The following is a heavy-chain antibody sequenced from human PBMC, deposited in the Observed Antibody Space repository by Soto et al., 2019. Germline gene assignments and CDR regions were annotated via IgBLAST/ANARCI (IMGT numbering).Heavy chain of an antibody. CDR1: GLSLDSYA. D-gene: IGHD4-17*01. CDR2: ITANGAFT. Sequence: EVQFLESGGGVVRPGGSLRLSCVASGLSLDSYAMTWVRRSPGKALEWVACITANGAFTSYTDSVRGRFTISRDNSKNTLYLQVDSLRADDTAVYYCGKDPNGDYFGAFDFWGQGTTIIVSS. CDR3: GKDPNGDYFGAFDF. J-gene: IGHJ3*01. V-gene: IGHV3-23*01.